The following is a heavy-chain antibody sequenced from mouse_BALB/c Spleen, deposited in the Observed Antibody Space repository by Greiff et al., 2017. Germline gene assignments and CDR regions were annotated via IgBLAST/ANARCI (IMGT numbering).Heavy chain of an antibody. CDR3: ARESGYYYGSRRWYFDV. D-gene: IGHD1-1*01. V-gene: IGHV5-6-3*01. CDR2: INSNGGST. CDR1: GFTFSSYG. Sequence: EVHLVESGGGLVQPGGSLKLSCAASGFTFSSYGMSWVRQTPDKRLELVATINSNGGSTYYPDSVKGRFTISRDNAKNTLYLQMSSLKSEDTAMYYCARESGYYYGSRRWYFDVWGAGTTVTVSS. J-gene: IGHJ1*01.